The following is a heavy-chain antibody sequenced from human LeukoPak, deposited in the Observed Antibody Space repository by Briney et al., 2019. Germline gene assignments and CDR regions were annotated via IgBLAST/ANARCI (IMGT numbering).Heavy chain of an antibody. V-gene: IGHV4-34*01. CDR3: AGRLWFGESLHFDY. CDR2: INHSGST. D-gene: IGHD3-10*01. Sequence: SETLSLTCAVYGGSFSGYYWSWIRQPPGKGLEWIGEINHSGSTNYDPSLKSRVTISVDTSKNQFSLKLSSVTAADTAVYYCAGRLWFGESLHFDYWGQGTLVTVSS. J-gene: IGHJ4*02. CDR1: GGSFSGYY.